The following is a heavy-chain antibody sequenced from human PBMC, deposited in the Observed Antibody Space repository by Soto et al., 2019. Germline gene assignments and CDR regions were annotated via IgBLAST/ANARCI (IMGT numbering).Heavy chain of an antibody. D-gene: IGHD6-19*01. J-gene: IGHJ6*02. CDR1: GYSFTSYW. V-gene: IGHV5-10-1*01. Sequence: PGESLKISCKGSGYSFTSYWISWVRQMPGKGLEWMGRIDPSDSYTNYSPSFQGHVTISADKSISTAYLQWSSLKASDTAMYYCARHRPYSSGWSYYYYYGMDVWGQGTTVTVSS. CDR2: IDPSDSYT. CDR3: ARHRPYSSGWSYYYYYGMDV.